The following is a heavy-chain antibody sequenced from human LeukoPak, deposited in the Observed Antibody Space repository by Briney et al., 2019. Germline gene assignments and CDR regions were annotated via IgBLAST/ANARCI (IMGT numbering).Heavy chain of an antibody. J-gene: IGHJ4*02. CDR1: GGSFSGYY. CDR2: INHSGST. V-gene: IGHV4-34*01. D-gene: IGHD2-2*01. Sequence: SETLSLTCAVYGGSFSGYYWSWIRQPPGKGLEWIGEINHSGSTNCNPSLKSRVTISVDTSKNQFSLKLSSVTAADTAVYYCARGCSSTSCSHFDYWGQGALVTVSS. CDR3: ARGCSSTSCSHFDY.